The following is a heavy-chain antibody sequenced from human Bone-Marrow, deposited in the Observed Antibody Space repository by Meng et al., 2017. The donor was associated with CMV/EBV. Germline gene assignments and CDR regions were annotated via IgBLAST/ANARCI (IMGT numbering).Heavy chain of an antibody. CDR3: AGAVGSQPPLDY. CDR2: IYSGGSR. CDR1: GFTVFSKY. V-gene: IGHV3-53*01. Sequence: GESLKISCAVPGFTVFSKYMNWVRQAPGKGLEWVSIIYSGGSRYYADSVKGRFTISRDNSRNTLYLQMNSLRAEDTAVYYCAGAVGSQPPLDYWGQGTLVTVSS. J-gene: IGHJ4*02. D-gene: IGHD1-26*01.